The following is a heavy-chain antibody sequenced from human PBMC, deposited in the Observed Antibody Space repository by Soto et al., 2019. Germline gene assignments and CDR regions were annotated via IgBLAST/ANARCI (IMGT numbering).Heavy chain of an antibody. CDR2: ISDHNGNT. J-gene: IGHJ4*02. CDR1: GYTFTSYG. D-gene: IGHD2-2*01. V-gene: IGHV1-18*01. CDR3: SRDLAAAMIDY. Sequence: QVQLVQSGAEVKKPGASVKVSCKASGYTFTSYGIRWVRQAPGQGLEWMGWISDHNGNTKYAQKVQGRVTMTTDTSTSTAYMELRSMRSEDTAVYYCSRDLAAAMIDYWGQGTLVTVSS.